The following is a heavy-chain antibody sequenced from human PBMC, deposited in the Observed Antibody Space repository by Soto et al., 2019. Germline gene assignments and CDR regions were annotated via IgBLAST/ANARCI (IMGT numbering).Heavy chain of an antibody. D-gene: IGHD4-17*01. CDR2: IYYSGST. Sequence: SETLSLTCTVSGGSISSYYWSWIRQPPGKGLEWIGYIYYSGSTNYNPSLKSRVTISVDTSKNQFSLKLSSVTAADTAVYYCARGRFYGDYLGAFDIWGQGTMVTVSS. J-gene: IGHJ3*02. CDR3: ARGRFYGDYLGAFDI. CDR1: GGSISSYY. V-gene: IGHV4-59*01.